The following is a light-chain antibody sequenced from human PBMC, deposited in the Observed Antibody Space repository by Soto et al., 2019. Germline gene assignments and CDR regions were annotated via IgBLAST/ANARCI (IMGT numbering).Light chain of an antibody. CDR1: QSVSTN. CDR3: RHHKHWPRCT. V-gene: IGKV3-15*01. CDR2: VAS. J-gene: IGKJ1*01. Sequence: DIVLTQSPATLSVSPGERATLSCRASQSVSTNLAWYQQQPGQTPRLLIYVASTTPTGVPARFSGSGSGTAFIPTISSLQPEDFLVYYCRHHKHWPRCTFGQGTKVQVK.